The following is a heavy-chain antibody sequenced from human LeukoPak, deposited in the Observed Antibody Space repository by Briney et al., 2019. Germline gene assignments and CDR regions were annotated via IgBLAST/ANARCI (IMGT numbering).Heavy chain of an antibody. Sequence: GGSLRLSCAASGFTFSSYSMNWVRQAPGKGLEWVSSISSSSSSYIYYADSVKGRFTISRDNAKNSLYLQMNSLRAEDTAVYYCARNFEQQEIAPLWFGEPGPYYYGMDVWGQGTTVTVSS. CDR2: ISSSSSSYI. D-gene: IGHD3-10*01. CDR3: ARNFEQQEIAPLWFGEPGPYYYGMDV. J-gene: IGHJ6*02. V-gene: IGHV3-21*04. CDR1: GFTFSSYS.